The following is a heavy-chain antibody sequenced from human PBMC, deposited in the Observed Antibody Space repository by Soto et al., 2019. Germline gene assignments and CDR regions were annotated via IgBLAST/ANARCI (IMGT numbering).Heavy chain of an antibody. D-gene: IGHD2-21*01. CDR1: GFSFSNYW. CDR3: ARSRFPYYFDY. Sequence: GSLRLSCAASGFSFSNYWMHWVRQAPGKGLVWVSLTYSDGSSTNYADSVKGRFTMSRDDAKNTVYLQMNSLRAEDTAVYFCARSRFPYYFDYWGQGTLVTVSS. V-gene: IGHV3-74*01. J-gene: IGHJ4*02. CDR2: TYSDGSST.